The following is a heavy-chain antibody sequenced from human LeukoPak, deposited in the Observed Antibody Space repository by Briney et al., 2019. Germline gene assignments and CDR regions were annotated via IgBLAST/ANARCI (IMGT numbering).Heavy chain of an antibody. V-gene: IGHV4-39*01. CDR3: ARHAGSYYTYNFDY. CDR1: GGSIRSSSYY. Sequence: SETLSLTCTLSGGSIRSSSYYWGWIRQPPGKGLEWIGSIYYSGSTNYKPPLRSRVTISVDTSKNQFSLKLSSVTAADTAVYYCARHAGSYYTYNFDYWGQGTLVTVSS. CDR2: IYYSGST. J-gene: IGHJ4*02. D-gene: IGHD3-22*01.